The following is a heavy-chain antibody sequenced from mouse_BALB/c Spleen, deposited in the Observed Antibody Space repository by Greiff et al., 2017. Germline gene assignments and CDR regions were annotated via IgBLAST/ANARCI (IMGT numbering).Heavy chain of an antibody. CDR2: IDPENGNT. CDR3: ARRFDYGSSYAMDY. D-gene: IGHD1-1*01. V-gene: IGHV14-1*02. CDR1: GFNIKDYY. Sequence: EVKLQESGAELVRPGALVKLSCKASGFNIKDYYMHWVKQRPEQGLEWIGWIDPENGNTIYDPKFQGKASITADTSSNTAYLQLSSLTSEDTAVYYCARRFDYGSSYAMDYWGQGTSVTVSS. J-gene: IGHJ4*01.